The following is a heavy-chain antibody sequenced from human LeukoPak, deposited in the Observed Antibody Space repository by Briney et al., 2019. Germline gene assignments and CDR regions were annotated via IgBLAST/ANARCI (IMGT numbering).Heavy chain of an antibody. J-gene: IGHJ4*02. D-gene: IGHD1-1*01. CDR3: AKNQGSDPGTTNFDY. Sequence: ASVKVSCKASGYTFTSYDINWVRQATGQGLEGMGWMNPNSGNTGYAQKFQGRVTMTRNTSISTAYMGLSSLRSEDTAVYYCAKNQGSDPGTTNFDYWGQGTLVTVSS. V-gene: IGHV1-8*01. CDR1: GYTFTSYD. CDR2: MNPNSGNT.